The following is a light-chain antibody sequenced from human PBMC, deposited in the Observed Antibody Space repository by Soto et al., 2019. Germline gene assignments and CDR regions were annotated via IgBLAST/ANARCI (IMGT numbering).Light chain of an antibody. V-gene: IGKV3-20*01. Sequence: ELVLTQSPGTLSLSPGARATLSCRASQSVSSSYLAWYQQKPGQAPRLAIYGASSRATGIPDRFSAIASGTAGTITISRLEPEDGAVYYGQQYGRSPLTFGGGTKVDTK. J-gene: IGKJ4*01. CDR3: QQYGRSPLT. CDR1: QSVSSSY. CDR2: GAS.